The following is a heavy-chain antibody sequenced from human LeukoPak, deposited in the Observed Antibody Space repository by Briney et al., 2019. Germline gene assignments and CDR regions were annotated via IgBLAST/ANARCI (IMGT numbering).Heavy chain of an antibody. CDR2: MNPNSGNT. D-gene: IGHD6-19*01. CDR3: ARDLTPYSSGWFSAY. CDR1: GYTFTSYD. Sequence: ASVKVSCKASGYTFTSYDINWVRQATGQGLEWMGWMNPNSGNTGYAQKFQGRVTMTRDTSISTAYLELSRLRSDDTAVYYCARDLTPYSSGWFSAYWGQGTLVAVSS. V-gene: IGHV1-8*01. J-gene: IGHJ4*02.